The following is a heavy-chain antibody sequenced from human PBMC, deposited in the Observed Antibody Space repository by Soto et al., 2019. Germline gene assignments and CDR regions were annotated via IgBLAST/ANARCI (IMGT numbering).Heavy chain of an antibody. CDR1: GFTFSSYA. V-gene: IGHV3-23*01. Sequence: EVQLLESGGGLVQPGGSLRLSCAASGFTFSSYAMSWVRQAPGKGLEWVSAIGVSGDTTYYADSVKGRFTISRDNSKNTLYMKMGSLRAEETDVYYCAKVRRFGELRSLYWGQGTLVTVSS. D-gene: IGHD3-10*01. J-gene: IGHJ4*02. CDR2: IGVSGDTT. CDR3: AKVRRFGELRSLY.